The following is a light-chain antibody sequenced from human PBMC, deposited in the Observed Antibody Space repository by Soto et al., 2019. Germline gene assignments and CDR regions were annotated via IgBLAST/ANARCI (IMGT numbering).Light chain of an antibody. V-gene: IGKV3-20*01. CDR1: QSLSSNY. Sequence: EIVLTQFPGTLSLSPGERATLSCRASQSLSSNYLAWYQQKPGQAPRLLIYGTSSRATGIPDRFSGSGSGTDFTLAISRLEPEDVAVYYCQQFGTSPTWTFGQGTKVDIK. CDR3: QQFGTSPTWT. CDR2: GTS. J-gene: IGKJ1*01.